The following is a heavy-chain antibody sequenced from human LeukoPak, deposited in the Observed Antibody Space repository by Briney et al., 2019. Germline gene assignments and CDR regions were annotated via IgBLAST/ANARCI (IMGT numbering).Heavy chain of an antibody. CDR2: INWNGGST. CDR3: ARVDLWSGTPN. V-gene: IGHV3-20*04. J-gene: IGHJ4*02. D-gene: IGHD3-3*01. Sequence: GGSLGLSCAASGFTFDDYGMSWVREAPGKGLEWGSGINWNGGSTCYADSVKGRFTISRDNAKNSLYLQMNSLRAEDTALYYCARVDLWSGTPNWGQGTLVTVSS. CDR1: GFTFDDYG.